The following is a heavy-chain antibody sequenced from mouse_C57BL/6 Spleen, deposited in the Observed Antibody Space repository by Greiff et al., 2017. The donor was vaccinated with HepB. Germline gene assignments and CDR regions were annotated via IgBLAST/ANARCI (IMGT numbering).Heavy chain of an antibody. D-gene: IGHD2-2*01. J-gene: IGHJ2*01. CDR3: ARQVSYGYSYFDY. CDR1: GFTFSDYY. CDR2: ISNGGGST. Sequence: EVQLQESGGGLVQPGGSLKLSCAAFGFTFSDYYMYWVRQTPEKRLEWVAYISNGGGSTYYPDTVKGRFTISRDNAKNTLDLQMSRLKSEDTAMYYCARQVSYGYSYFDYWGQGTTLTVSS. V-gene: IGHV5-12*01.